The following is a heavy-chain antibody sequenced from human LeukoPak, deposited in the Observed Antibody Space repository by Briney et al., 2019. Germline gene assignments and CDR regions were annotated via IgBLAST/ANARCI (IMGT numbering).Heavy chain of an antibody. V-gene: IGHV3-33*06. D-gene: IGHD6-13*01. J-gene: IGHJ4*02. CDR1: GFTFSSYG. CDR2: IWYDGSNK. CDR3: AKDLYSSSPYYFDY. Sequence: PGGSLRLSCAASGFTFSSYGMHWVRQAPGKGLEWVAVIWYDGSNKYYADSVKGRFTISRDNSKNTLYLQMNSLRAEDTAVYYCAKDLYSSSPYYFDYWGQGTLVTVSS.